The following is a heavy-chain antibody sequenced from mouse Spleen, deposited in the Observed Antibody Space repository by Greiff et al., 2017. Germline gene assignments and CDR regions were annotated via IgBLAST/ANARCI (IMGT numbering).Heavy chain of an antibody. D-gene: IGHD2-3*01. CDR3: ARDGLY. CDR2: IDPSDSYT. J-gene: IGHJ2*01. V-gene: IGHV1-69*01. CDR1: GYTFTSYW. Sequence: VQLQQSGAELVMPGASVKLSCKASGYTFTSYWMHWVKQRPGQGLEWIGEIDPSDSYTNYNQKFKGKATLTVDKSSSTAYMQLSSLTSEDSAVYYCARDGLYWGQGTTLTVSS.